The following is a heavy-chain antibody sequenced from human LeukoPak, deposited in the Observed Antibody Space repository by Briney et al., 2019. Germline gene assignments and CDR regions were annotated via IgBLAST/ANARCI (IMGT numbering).Heavy chain of an antibody. V-gene: IGHV4-39*02. CDR1: GGSISSSSYY. Sequence: SETLSLTCTVSGGSISSSSYYWGWIRQPPGKGLEWIGSIYYSGSTYYNPSLKSRVTISVDTSKGLFSLKLSSVTAADTAVYYCARGINGAKWLVPYYFDYWATEPWSPSPQ. CDR2: IYYSGST. D-gene: IGHD6-19*01. CDR3: ARGINGAKWLVPYYFDY. J-gene: IGHJ4*01.